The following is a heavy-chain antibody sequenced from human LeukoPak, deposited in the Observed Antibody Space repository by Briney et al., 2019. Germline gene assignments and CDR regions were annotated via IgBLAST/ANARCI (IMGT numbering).Heavy chain of an antibody. CDR2: INPNSGGT. CDR3: ARGPRTYYYGSGSYFHFDY. J-gene: IGHJ4*02. V-gene: IGHV1-2*02. Sequence: ASVKVSCKASGYTLTGYYMHWVRQAPGQGLEWMGWINPNSGGTNYAQKFQGRVTMTRDTSISTAYMELSRLRSDDTAVYYCARGPRTYYYGSGSYFHFDYWGQGTLVTVSS. D-gene: IGHD3-10*01. CDR1: GYTLTGYY.